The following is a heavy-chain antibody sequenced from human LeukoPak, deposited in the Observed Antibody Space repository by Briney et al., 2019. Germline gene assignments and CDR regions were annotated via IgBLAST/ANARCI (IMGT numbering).Heavy chain of an antibody. V-gene: IGHV3-30*03. Sequence: PGGSLRLSCAASGFTFSSYGMHWVRQAPGKGLEWVAVISYDGSNKYYADSVKGRFTISRDNSKNTLYLQMNSLRAEDTAVYYCARDGELPADYWGQGTLVTVSS. J-gene: IGHJ4*02. CDR1: GFTFSSYG. CDR3: ARDGELPADY. D-gene: IGHD1-26*01. CDR2: ISYDGSNK.